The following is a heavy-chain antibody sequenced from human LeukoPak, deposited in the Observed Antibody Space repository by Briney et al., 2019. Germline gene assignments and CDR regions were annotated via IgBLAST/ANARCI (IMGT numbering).Heavy chain of an antibody. Sequence: PSETLSLTCTVSGGSISSSSYYWGWIRQPPGKGLECIGSIYYSGSTYYNPSLKSRVTISLDTSRNQLSLRLTSVTAADTAVYYCARVASSVRDDAFDIWGQGTMVTVSS. V-gene: IGHV4-39*07. CDR1: GGSISSSSYY. J-gene: IGHJ3*02. CDR3: ARVASSVRDDAFDI. CDR2: IYYSGST. D-gene: IGHD6-19*01.